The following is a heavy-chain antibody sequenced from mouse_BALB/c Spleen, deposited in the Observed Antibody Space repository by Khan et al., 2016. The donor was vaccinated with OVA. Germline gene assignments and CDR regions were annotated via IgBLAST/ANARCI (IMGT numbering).Heavy chain of an antibody. J-gene: IGHJ3*01. D-gene: IGHD2-1*01. Sequence: VQLQESGAELAKPGASVKMSCKASGYTFTTYWMHWVKQRPGQGLEWIGYIDPSTGYTEYNQKFTDKATLTTDKSSSTAYMQLSSLTSEDSAVYYCARRGRYGIFAYWGQGTLVTVSA. V-gene: IGHV1-7*01. CDR2: IDPSTGYT. CDR3: ARRGRYGIFAY. CDR1: GYTFTTYW.